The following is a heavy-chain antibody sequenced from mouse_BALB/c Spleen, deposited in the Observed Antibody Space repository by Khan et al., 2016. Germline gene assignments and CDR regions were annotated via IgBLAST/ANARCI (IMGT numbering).Heavy chain of an antibody. D-gene: IGHD2-10*02. J-gene: IGHJ4*01. CDR2: IWSGGST. CDR1: GFSLTSYG. V-gene: IGHV2-2*02. CDR3: ARFLYGNYAMDY. Sequence: QMQLEESGPGLVQPSQSLSITCTVSGFSLTSYGVHWVRQSPGKGLEWLGVIWSGGSTDYNAAFISRLSISKDNSKSQVFFKMNSLQANDTAIYYCARFLYGNYAMDYWGQGTSVTVSS.